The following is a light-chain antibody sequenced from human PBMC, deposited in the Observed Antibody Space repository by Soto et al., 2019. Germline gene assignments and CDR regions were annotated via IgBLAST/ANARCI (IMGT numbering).Light chain of an antibody. CDR1: SGHSSYI. V-gene: IGLV4-60*02. Sequence: QSVLTQSSSASASLGSSVKLTCTLSSGHSSYIIAWHQQQPGKAPRYLMKLEGSGSYNKGSGVPDRFSGSSSGADRYLTISNLQFADEADYYCETWDSRGVFGGGTNLTVL. J-gene: IGLJ3*02. CDR3: ETWDSRGV. CDR2: LEGSGSY.